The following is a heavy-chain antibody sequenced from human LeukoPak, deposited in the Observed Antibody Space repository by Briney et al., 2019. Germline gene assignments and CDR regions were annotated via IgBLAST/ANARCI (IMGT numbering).Heavy chain of an antibody. CDR1: GYTFTDYF. J-gene: IGHJ3*02. D-gene: IGHD7-27*01. CDR2: IGPKSGDT. CDR3: GRNRLGNALDI. V-gene: IGHV1-2*02. Sequence: GASVKVSCKASGYTFTDYFIHWVRQVPGQGLEWMGWIGPKSGDTSYSQKFQGRVTVTRDTSISTAYMDLSRLRFDDTAVYYCGRNRLGNALDIWGQGTMVTVSS.